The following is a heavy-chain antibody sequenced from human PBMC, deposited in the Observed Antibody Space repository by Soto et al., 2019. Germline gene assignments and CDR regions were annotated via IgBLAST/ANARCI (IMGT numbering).Heavy chain of an antibody. Sequence: EVQLVESGGGLVQPGGSLRLSCAASGFTVSSNYMSWVRQAPGKGLEWVSVIYSGGTTYYADSVKGRFTISRHNSKNTLYLQMNSLRAEDTAVYYSARVAAAGQYYYYMDVWGKGTTVTVSS. CDR3: ARVAAAGQYYYYMDV. V-gene: IGHV3-53*04. CDR1: GFTVSSNY. CDR2: IYSGGTT. J-gene: IGHJ6*03. D-gene: IGHD6-13*01.